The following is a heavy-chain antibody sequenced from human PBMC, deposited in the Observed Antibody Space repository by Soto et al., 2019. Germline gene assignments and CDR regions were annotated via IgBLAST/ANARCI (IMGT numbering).Heavy chain of an antibody. D-gene: IGHD2-21*02. Sequence: QVQLVESGGGVVQPGRSLRLSCAASGFTFSSYTMHWVRQAPGKGLEWVAVISYDGSNEYYADSVKGRFTIYRDNYKNTLYLQMNRLRAEDKAVYYCARDQAPYCGGDCYAPLDYWDQGTLVTVSS. CDR1: GFTFSSYT. CDR3: ARDQAPYCGGDCYAPLDY. J-gene: IGHJ4*02. CDR2: ISYDGSNE. V-gene: IGHV3-30-3*01.